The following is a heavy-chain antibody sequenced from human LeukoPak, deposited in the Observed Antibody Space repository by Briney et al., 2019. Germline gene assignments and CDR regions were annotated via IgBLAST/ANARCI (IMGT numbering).Heavy chain of an antibody. CDR2: IKRDRSEK. CDR1: GFTFSTYW. Sequence: GGSLRLSCAASGFTFSTYWMTGVRQAPGKGLEWVANIKRDRSEKYYVESVKGRFTISRDNAKNSLYLQMSSLRAEDTAVYYCARSGYYYDSSYMDVWGKGTTVTVSS. D-gene: IGHD3-22*01. V-gene: IGHV3-7*01. CDR3: ARSGYYYDSSYMDV. J-gene: IGHJ6*03.